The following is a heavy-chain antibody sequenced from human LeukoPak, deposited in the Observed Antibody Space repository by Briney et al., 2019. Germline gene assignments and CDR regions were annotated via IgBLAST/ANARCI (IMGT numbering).Heavy chain of an antibody. CDR3: ARGAGSPPYYYYGMDV. CDR2: INHSGST. V-gene: IGHV4-34*01. CDR1: GGSFSGYY. J-gene: IGHJ6*02. Sequence: SETLSLTCAVYGGSFSGYYWSWLRQPPGKGLEWIGEINHSGSTNSNPSLKSRVTISVDTSKNQFSLKLSSVAAADTAVYYCARGAGSPPYYYYGMDVWGQGTTVTVSS. D-gene: IGHD3-10*01.